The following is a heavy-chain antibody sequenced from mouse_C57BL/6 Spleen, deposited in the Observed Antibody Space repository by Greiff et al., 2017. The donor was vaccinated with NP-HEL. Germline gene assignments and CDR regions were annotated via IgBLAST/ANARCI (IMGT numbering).Heavy chain of an antibody. Sequence: QVQLKQSGAELVRPGASVKLSCKASGYTFTDYYINWVKQRPGQGLEWIARIYPGSGNTYYNEKFKGKATLTAEKSSSTAYMQLSSLTSEDSAVYFCAREGITTVVEGPIAYWGQGTLVTVSA. CDR2: IYPGSGNT. CDR1: GYTFTDYY. D-gene: IGHD1-1*01. CDR3: AREGITTVVEGPIAY. V-gene: IGHV1-76*01. J-gene: IGHJ3*01.